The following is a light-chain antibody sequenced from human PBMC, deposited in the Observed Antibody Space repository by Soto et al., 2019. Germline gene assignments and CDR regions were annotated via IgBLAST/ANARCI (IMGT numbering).Light chain of an antibody. CDR1: SSDIGGYDY. V-gene: IGLV2-8*01. CDR3: NSYAGGDWV. Sequence: QSALTQPASMSASPGQSITISCTGTSSDIGGYDYVSWYQHHPGKAPKLIIYEVSNRPSGVPDRFSGSKSGNTASLTVSGLQAEDEADYYCNSYAGGDWVFGVGTKVTVL. J-gene: IGLJ3*02. CDR2: EVS.